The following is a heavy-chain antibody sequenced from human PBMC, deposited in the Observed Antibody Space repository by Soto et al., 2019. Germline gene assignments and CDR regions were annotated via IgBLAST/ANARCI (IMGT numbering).Heavy chain of an antibody. Sequence: PVGSLRLSCAASGFTFSSYAMSWVRQAPGKGLGWVSAISGSGGSTYYADSVKGRFTISRDNSKNTLYLQMNSLRAEDTAVYYCAKAPGAISDYWGQGTLVTVSS. CDR1: GFTFSSYA. V-gene: IGHV3-23*01. D-gene: IGHD1-26*01. CDR2: ISGSGGST. J-gene: IGHJ4*02. CDR3: AKAPGAISDY.